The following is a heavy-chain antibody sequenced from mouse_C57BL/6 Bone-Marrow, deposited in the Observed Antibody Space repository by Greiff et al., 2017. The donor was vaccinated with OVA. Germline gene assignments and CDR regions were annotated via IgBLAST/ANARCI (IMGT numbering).Heavy chain of an antibody. CDR1: GYAFTNYL. CDR2: INPGSGGT. V-gene: IGHV1-54*01. D-gene: IGHD2-2*01. Sequence: QVQLQQSGAELVRPGTSVKVSCKASGYAFTNYLIEWVKQRPGQGLEWIGVINPGSGGTNYNEKFKGKATLTADKSSSTAYMQRSSLTSEDSAVYFCARNGYGFAYWGQGTLVTVSA. J-gene: IGHJ3*01. CDR3: ARNGYGFAY.